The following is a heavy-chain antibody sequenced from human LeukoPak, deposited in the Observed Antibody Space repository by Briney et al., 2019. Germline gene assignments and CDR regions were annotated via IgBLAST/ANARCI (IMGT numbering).Heavy chain of an antibody. J-gene: IGHJ4*02. CDR2: IKQDGGER. Sequence: PGGSLRLSCAASGFILSGYCMTCVRQAPWKGLEWVTNIKQDGGERYYVDSVKGRLTISRDNAKNSLYLQMNSLRAEDTAVYYCARARYCSGGTCRMWDYWGQGTLVTVSS. CDR1: GFILSGYC. CDR3: ARARYCSGGTCRMWDY. D-gene: IGHD2-15*01. V-gene: IGHV3-7*04.